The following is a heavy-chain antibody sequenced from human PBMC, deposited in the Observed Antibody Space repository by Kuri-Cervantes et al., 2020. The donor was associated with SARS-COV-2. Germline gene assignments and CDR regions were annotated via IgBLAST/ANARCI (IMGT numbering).Heavy chain of an antibody. D-gene: IGHD3-10*01. J-gene: IGHJ6*03. CDR3: ARCMWARGVKSAYYYYYMDA. V-gene: IGHV1-18*01. CDR2: ISAYNGNT. Sequence: ASVKVSCKASGYTFTSYGISWVRQAPGQGLEWMGWISAYNGNTNYAQKLQGRVTMTTDTSTSTAYMELRSLRSEDTAVYYCARCMWARGVKSAYYYYYMDAWGKGTTVTVSS. CDR1: GYTFTSYG.